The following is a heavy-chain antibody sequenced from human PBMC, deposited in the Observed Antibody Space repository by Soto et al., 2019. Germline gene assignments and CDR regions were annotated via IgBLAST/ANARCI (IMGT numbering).Heavy chain of an antibody. CDR3: ARGGISHWAYFYYMDV. CDR2: INHLGSI. D-gene: IGHD2-21*01. V-gene: IGHV4-34*01. Sequence: TLSLTCVVSGGSPSDYFWSWIRQPPGMALEWIGEINHLGSINYNPSLKSRVTMSVDTSKNQFSLTLNSVTAADTATYYCARGGISHWAYFYYMDVWDRGTTVTVSS. J-gene: IGHJ6*03. CDR1: GGSPSDYF.